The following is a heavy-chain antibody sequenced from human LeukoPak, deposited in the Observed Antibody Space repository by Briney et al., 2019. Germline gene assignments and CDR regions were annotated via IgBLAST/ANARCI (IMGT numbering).Heavy chain of an antibody. J-gene: IGHJ6*03. CDR3: ARLQSYGSGRSYYMDV. D-gene: IGHD3-10*01. CDR2: IYTSGNT. Sequence: SDTLSLTCTVSGASISSSYWSWIRQPPGEGLECIGYIYTSGNTNYNPSLQSRVTMSVDTSKNQFSLNLTSVTAADTAVYYCARLQSYGSGRSYYMDVWANGATVTVSS. CDR1: GASISSSY. V-gene: IGHV4-4*09.